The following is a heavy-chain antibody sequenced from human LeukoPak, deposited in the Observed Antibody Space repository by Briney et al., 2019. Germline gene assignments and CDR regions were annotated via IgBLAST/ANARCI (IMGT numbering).Heavy chain of an antibody. CDR2: ISSSGSTI. D-gene: IGHD6-13*01. V-gene: IGHV3-11*04. Sequence: GGSLRLSCAASGFTFSDYYMSWLRQAPGKGLEWVSYISSSGSTIYYADSVKGRFTISRDNTKNSLYLQMNSLRAEDTAVYYCARCSLDYYYMDVWGKGTTVTVSS. J-gene: IGHJ6*03. CDR3: ARCSLDYYYMDV. CDR1: GFTFSDYY.